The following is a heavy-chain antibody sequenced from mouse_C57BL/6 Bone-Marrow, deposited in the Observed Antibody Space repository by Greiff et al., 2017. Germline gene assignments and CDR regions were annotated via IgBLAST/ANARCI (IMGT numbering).Heavy chain of an antibody. V-gene: IGHV1-76*01. CDR2: IYPGSGNT. CDR3: ASPNWDVGYFDV. Sequence: VQLQQSGAELVRPGASVKLSCKASGYTFTDSYLNWVKQRPGQGLEWIARIYPGSGNTYYNEKFKGKATLTAEKSSSTAYMQLSSLTSEDSAVYFCASPNWDVGYFDVWGTGTTVTVSS. J-gene: IGHJ1*03. D-gene: IGHD4-1*01. CDR1: GYTFTDSY.